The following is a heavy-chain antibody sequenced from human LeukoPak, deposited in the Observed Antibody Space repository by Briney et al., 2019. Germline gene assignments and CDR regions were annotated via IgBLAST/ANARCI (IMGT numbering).Heavy chain of an antibody. CDR3: ARGYLIGMDV. V-gene: IGHV3-7*03. CDR2: IKQDGSEK. Sequence: GGSLRLSCAASGFTFSSYWMSLVRQAPGKGLEWVANIKQDGSEKYYVDSVKGRFTISRDNAKNSLYLQMNNLRDDDTAVHYCARGYLIGMDVWGQGTAVTVS. CDR1: GFTFSSYW. D-gene: IGHD3-10*01. J-gene: IGHJ6*02.